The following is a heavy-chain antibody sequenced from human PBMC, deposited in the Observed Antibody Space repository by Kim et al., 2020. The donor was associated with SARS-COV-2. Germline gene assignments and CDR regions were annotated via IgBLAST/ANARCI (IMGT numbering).Heavy chain of an antibody. J-gene: IGHJ6*02. D-gene: IGHD3-9*01. V-gene: IGHV5-10-1*01. Sequence: GESLKISCKGSGYSFTSYWISWVRQMPGKGLEWMGRIDPSDSYTNYSPSFQGHVTISADKSISTAYLQWSSLKASDTAMYYCAILPATGYTYYYYYGMDVWGQGTTVTVSS. CDR2: IDPSDSYT. CDR3: AILPATGYTYYYYYGMDV. CDR1: GYSFTSYW.